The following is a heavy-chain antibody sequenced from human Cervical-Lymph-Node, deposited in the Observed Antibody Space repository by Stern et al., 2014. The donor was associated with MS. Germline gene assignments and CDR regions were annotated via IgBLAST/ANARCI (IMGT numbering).Heavy chain of an antibody. CDR2: VYHTGRT. J-gene: IGHJ3*01. V-gene: IGHV4-59*12. CDR1: GGSISPNY. Sequence: PLQESGPGLVKPSETLSLSCPFSGGSISPNYWTWVRQAQGKGLEWLGHVYHTGRTDYNPSLKTRVTISVDLAKNTFSLNLTSVTAADTAIYFCTRKGVAVRDAFDVWGQGTMAIVSS. D-gene: IGHD6-19*01. CDR3: TRKGVAVRDAFDV.